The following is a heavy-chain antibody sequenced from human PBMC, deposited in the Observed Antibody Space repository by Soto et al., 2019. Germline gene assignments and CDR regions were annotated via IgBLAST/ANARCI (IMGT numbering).Heavy chain of an antibody. V-gene: IGHV3-30-3*01. Sequence: QVQLVESGGGVVQPGRSLRLSCAASGFTFSSYAMHWVRQAPGTGLEWVAVISYDGSNKYYADSVKGRFTISRNNSKNTLYLQMNSLRAEDTAVYYCARDIPRYGDYPHDYYDYGMDVWGHGTTVTVS. D-gene: IGHD4-17*01. CDR2: ISYDGSNK. CDR1: GFTFSSYA. J-gene: IGHJ6*02. CDR3: ARDIPRYGDYPHDYYDYGMDV.